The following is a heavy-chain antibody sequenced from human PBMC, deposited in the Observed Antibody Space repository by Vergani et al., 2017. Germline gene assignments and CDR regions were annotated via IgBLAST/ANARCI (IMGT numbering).Heavy chain of an antibody. D-gene: IGHD3-3*01. CDR3: ARDTLSYDFWSGYYGPPDY. CDR1: GFTVSSNY. V-gene: IGHV3-66*01. CDR2: IYSGGST. J-gene: IGHJ4*02. Sequence: EVQLVESGGGLVQPGGSLRLSCAASGFTVSSNYMSWVRQAPGKGLEWVSVIYSGGSTYYADSVKGRFTISRDNAKNSLYLQMNSLRAEDTAVYYCARDTLSYDFWSGYYGPPDYWGQGTLVTVSS.